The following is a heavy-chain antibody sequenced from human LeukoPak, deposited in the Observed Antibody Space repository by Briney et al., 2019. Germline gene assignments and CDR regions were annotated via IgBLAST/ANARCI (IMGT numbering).Heavy chain of an antibody. V-gene: IGHV4-59*08. CDR3: ARLSGYGWESFYDY. CDR1: GGSISSYY. Sequence: PSETLSLTCTVSGGSISSYYWTWIRQPPGKGLEWIGDIDYSRSTNYNPSLKSRVTMSVDTSKNHFSLRLSSVTAADTAVYYCARLSGYGWESFYDYWGQGTLVIVSS. D-gene: IGHD5-12*01. J-gene: IGHJ4*02. CDR2: IDYSRST.